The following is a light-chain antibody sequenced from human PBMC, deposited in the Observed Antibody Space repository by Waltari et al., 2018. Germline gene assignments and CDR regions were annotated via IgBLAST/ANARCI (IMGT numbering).Light chain of an antibody. V-gene: IGLV1-51*01. CDR3: GTWDRALTAMA. CDR2: YNT. CDR1: TSNIENNY. J-gene: IGLJ2*01. Sequence: QSVLTQPPSVSAAPGQKVTISCSGGTSNIENNYVSWYQQLPGTAPKLLIYYNTNRPSGIPDRFSASKSGTSAILGITGLQTGDEADYYCGTWDRALTAMAFGGGTKLTVL.